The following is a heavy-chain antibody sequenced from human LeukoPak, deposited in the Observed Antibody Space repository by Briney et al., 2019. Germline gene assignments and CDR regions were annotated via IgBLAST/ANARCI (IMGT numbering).Heavy chain of an antibody. D-gene: IGHD3-10*01. V-gene: IGHV1-46*01. CDR2: IRPSGGRT. J-gene: IGHJ4*02. CDR1: GYTFTGYF. CDR3: ARLGSGEDDGGWVDY. Sequence: GASVKVSCKASGYTFTGYFIHWVRHAPGQGLEWMGIIRPSGGRTSNAQKFQGRVTMTGETSTSTVYMELSSLRSEDTAVYYCARLGSGEDDGGWVDYWGQGTLVTVSS.